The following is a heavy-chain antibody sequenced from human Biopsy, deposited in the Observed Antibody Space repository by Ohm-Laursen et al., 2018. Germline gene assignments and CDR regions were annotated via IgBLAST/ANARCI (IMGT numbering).Heavy chain of an antibody. CDR2: INAKTGDT. V-gene: IGHV1-2*02. D-gene: IGHD3-22*01. CDR3: TRGGYYYDSLAYYYWFDP. CDR1: GYTFTGYH. Sequence: EASVNVSCKASGYTFTGYHVHWVRQAPGQGLEWMGWINAKTGDTNYAQKFQGRVTMTRDTSISTAYVDLSSLRSDDTAVYYCTRGGYYYDSLAYYYWFDPWGQGTLVTVSS. J-gene: IGHJ5*02.